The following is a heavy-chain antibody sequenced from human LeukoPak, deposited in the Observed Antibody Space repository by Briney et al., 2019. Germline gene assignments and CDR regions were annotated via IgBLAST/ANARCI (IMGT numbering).Heavy chain of an antibody. V-gene: IGHV4-59*01. D-gene: IGHD3-10*01. CDR2: IYYSGST. CDR3: ARGGTTMVRGVSQNYAFDV. Sequence: PSETLSLTCTVSGGSISSYYWSWIRQPPGKGLEWIGYIYYSGSTNYNPSLKSRVTVSVDTSNNQFSLKLSSVTAADTAVYYCARGGTTMVRGVSQNYAFDVWGQGTMVTVSS. CDR1: GGSISSYY. J-gene: IGHJ3*01.